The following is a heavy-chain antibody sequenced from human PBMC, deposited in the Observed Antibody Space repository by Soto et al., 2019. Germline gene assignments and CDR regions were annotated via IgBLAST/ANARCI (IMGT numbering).Heavy chain of an antibody. V-gene: IGHV1-18*01. CDR3: ARKGYSGNFGLDV. CDR2: ISISKGKT. CDR1: GYTFTNYD. J-gene: IGHJ6*02. D-gene: IGHD4-4*01. Sequence: ASVKVSCKASGYTFTNYDVAWVRRAPGQGLQWMGWISISKGKTYYEQSFQGRVTMTTDTVKTTGYMEVRSLRSDDTAVHYCARKGYSGNFGLDVWGQGSTVTV.